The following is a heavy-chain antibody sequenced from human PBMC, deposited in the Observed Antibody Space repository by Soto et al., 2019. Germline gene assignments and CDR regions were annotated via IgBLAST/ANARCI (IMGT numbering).Heavy chain of an antibody. V-gene: IGHV4-30-4*08. CDR1: GGSITSSKHY. CDR3: ARGGLDDFWSGYLYHLDS. CDR2: IYLSGFT. D-gene: IGHD3-3*01. J-gene: IGHJ4*02. Sequence: PSETLSLTCTVSGGSITSSKHYWSWIRQHPGKGLEWIGYIYLSGFTYSNPSLKSRVTMSIDTSKNQFSLKLSSVTAADTAVYYCARGGLDDFWSGYLYHLDSGGLGTLVTVSS.